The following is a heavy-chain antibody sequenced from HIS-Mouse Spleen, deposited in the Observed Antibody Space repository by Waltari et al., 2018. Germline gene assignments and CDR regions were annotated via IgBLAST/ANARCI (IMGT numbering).Heavy chain of an antibody. CDR3: AREYGSGGSYFDY. CDR1: GGSISSSS. Sequence: QVQLQESGPGLVKPSETLSLTCTFSGGSISSSSLSLIRQPPGTGLEWIGYIYYSGSTNYNPSLKSRVTISVDTSKNQFSLKLSSVTAADTAVYYCAREYGSGGSYFDYWGQGTLVTVSS. D-gene: IGHD2-15*01. CDR2: IYYSGST. J-gene: IGHJ4*02. V-gene: IGHV4-59*01.